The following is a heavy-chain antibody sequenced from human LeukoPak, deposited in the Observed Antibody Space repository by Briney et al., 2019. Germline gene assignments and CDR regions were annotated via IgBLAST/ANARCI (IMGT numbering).Heavy chain of an antibody. V-gene: IGHV3-23*01. CDR2: ISGSGGST. CDR3: VTQYFDF. J-gene: IGHJ4*02. Sequence: GGSLRLSCAASGFTFSTYAMSWVRQAPGKGLEWVSGISGSGGSTYYADSVKGRFTISRDNSRNTLFLQMNSLRAEDTAVYYCVTQYFDFWGQGTLVTVSS. CDR1: GFTFSTYA.